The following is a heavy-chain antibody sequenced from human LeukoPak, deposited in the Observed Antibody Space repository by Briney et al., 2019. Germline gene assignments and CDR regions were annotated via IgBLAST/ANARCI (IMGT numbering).Heavy chain of an antibody. J-gene: IGHJ4*02. V-gene: IGHV3-43*02. Sequence: PGGSLRLSCAASGFTFDGYAMLWVRPAPGKGLEWVSLISGDGGITYYADSVKGRFTISRDNSKNSLYLQMNSLRTEDTALYYCAKDGPGGFWDVDYWGQGTLVTVSS. D-gene: IGHD3-16*01. CDR1: GFTFDGYA. CDR3: AKDGPGGFWDVDY. CDR2: ISGDGGIT.